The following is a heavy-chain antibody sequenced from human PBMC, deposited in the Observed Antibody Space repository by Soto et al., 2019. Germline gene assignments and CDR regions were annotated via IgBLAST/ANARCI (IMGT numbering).Heavy chain of an antibody. Sequence: ASVKVSCKASGCTFISYDINWVRQATGQGLEWMGWMNPNSGNTGYAQKFQGRVTMTRNTSISTAYMELSSLRSEDTAVYYCARRYQAFGKYYFDYWGQGTLVTVSS. V-gene: IGHV1-8*01. D-gene: IGHD3-10*01. CDR2: MNPNSGNT. J-gene: IGHJ4*02. CDR3: ARRYQAFGKYYFDY. CDR1: GCTFISYD.